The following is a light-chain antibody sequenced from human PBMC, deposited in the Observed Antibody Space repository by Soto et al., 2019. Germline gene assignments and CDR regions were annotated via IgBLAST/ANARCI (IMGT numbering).Light chain of an antibody. Sequence: QSVLTQSPSASASLGASVKLTCTLSSGHSSYAIAWHQQQPEKGPRYLMKLNSDGSHSKGDGIPDRFSGSSSGAERYLTISSLQSDDEADYSCQTWGTGVFGGGTKVTVL. V-gene: IGLV4-69*01. CDR1: SGHSSYA. CDR3: QTWGTGV. J-gene: IGLJ3*02. CDR2: LNSDGSH.